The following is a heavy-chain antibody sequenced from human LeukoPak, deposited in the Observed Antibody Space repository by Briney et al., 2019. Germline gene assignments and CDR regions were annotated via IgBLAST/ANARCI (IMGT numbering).Heavy chain of an antibody. Sequence: SETLSLTCTVSGGSISSYYWSWIRQPPGKGLEWIGYIYYSGSTNYNPSLRSRVTISVDTSKNQFSLKLSSVTAADTAVYYCARHGGYCSSTSCYSEYYYYMDVWGKGTTVTVSS. CDR1: GGSISSYY. CDR2: IYYSGST. J-gene: IGHJ6*03. V-gene: IGHV4-59*08. CDR3: ARHGGYCSSTSCYSEYYYYMDV. D-gene: IGHD2-2*02.